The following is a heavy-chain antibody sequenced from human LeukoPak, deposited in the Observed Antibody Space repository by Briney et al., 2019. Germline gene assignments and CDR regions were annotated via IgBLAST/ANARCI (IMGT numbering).Heavy chain of an antibody. CDR1: GGSFSSHY. J-gene: IGHJ3*02. V-gene: IGHV4-59*11. CDR2: ISYIGST. D-gene: IGHD4-17*01. Sequence: PSETLSLTCTVSGGSFSSHYWGWIRQPPGKGLEWIGYISYIGSTNYNPSLKSRVTISVDTSKNQFSLKLSSVTAADTAVYYCARDPTTVAKGLDIWGQGTMVTVSP. CDR3: ARDPTTVAKGLDI.